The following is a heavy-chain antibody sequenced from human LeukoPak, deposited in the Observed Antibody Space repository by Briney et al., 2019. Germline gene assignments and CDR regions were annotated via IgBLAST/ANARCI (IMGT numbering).Heavy chain of an antibody. D-gene: IGHD6-13*01. CDR2: ISSSDGTI. Sequence: PGGSLRLSCAASGFTFSSYEMNWVRQAPGKGLEWVSYISSSDGTIYYADSVKGRFTISRDNAKNSLYLQMNSLRAEDTAVYYCARDHSSSFDYWGQGTLVTVSS. J-gene: IGHJ4*02. V-gene: IGHV3-48*03. CDR1: GFTFSSYE. CDR3: ARDHSSSFDY.